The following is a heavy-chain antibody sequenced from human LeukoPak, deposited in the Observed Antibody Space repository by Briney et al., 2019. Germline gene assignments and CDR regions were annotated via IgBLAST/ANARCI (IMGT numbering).Heavy chain of an antibody. CDR3: AIGTGYSSGWYAAH. J-gene: IGHJ4*02. Sequence: GGSLRLSCAASGFTFSTSAMSWVRQAPGKGLEWASGISGSGGATYYADSVKGRFTISRDNSKNTLYLQMNSLTAEDTAIYFCAIGTGYSSGWYAAHWGQGTLVTVSS. V-gene: IGHV3-23*01. D-gene: IGHD6-19*01. CDR1: GFTFSTSA. CDR2: ISGSGGAT.